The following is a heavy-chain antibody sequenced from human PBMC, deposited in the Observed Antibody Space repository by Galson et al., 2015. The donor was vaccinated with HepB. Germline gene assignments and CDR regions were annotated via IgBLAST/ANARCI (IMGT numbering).Heavy chain of an antibody. CDR1: GFTFSSYG. Sequence: LRLSCAASGFTFSSYGMHWVRQAPGKGLEWVAVISYDGSNKYYADSVKGRFTISRDNSKNTLYLQMNSLRAEDTAVYYCAKDQYGYCSGGSCYPFDYWGQGTLVTVSS. D-gene: IGHD2-15*01. V-gene: IGHV3-30*18. CDR3: AKDQYGYCSGGSCYPFDY. CDR2: ISYDGSNK. J-gene: IGHJ4*02.